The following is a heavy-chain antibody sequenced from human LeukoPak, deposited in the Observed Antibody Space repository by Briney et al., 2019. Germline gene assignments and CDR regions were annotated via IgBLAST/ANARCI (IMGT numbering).Heavy chain of an antibody. D-gene: IGHD3-22*01. CDR2: IYHSGST. CDR3: ARDYYDSSGHSPGYFQH. J-gene: IGHJ1*01. Sequence: PSETLSLTCAVSGGSISSSNWWSWVRQPPGKGLEWIGEIYHSGSTNYNPSLKSRVTISVDKSKNQFSLKLSSVTAADTAVYYCARDYYDSSGHSPGYFQHWGQGTLVTVSS. V-gene: IGHV4-4*02. CDR1: GGSISSSNW.